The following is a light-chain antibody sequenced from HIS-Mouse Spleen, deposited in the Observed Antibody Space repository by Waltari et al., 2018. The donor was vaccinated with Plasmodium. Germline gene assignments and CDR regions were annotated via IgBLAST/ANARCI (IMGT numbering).Light chain of an antibody. J-gene: IGKJ1*01. CDR3: QQYNNWPAWT. CDR1: QSDSSN. V-gene: IGKV3-15*01. Sequence: EIVMTQSPAPLSVSPGERATISCRASQSDSSNLAWYQQKPGQAPRLLIYGASTRATGIPARFSGSGSGTEFTLTISSLQSEDFAVYYCQQYNNWPAWTFGQGTKVEIK. CDR2: GAS.